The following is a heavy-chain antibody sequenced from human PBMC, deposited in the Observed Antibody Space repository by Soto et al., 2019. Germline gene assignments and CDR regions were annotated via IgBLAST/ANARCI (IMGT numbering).Heavy chain of an antibody. CDR3: AIYDSSGSRGFQH. D-gene: IGHD3-22*01. CDR1: GGSISSGGYY. V-gene: IGHV4-31*03. J-gene: IGHJ1*01. CDR2: IYYSGST. Sequence: QVQLQESGPGLVKPSQTLSLTCTVSGGSISSGGYYWSWIRQHPGKGLEWIGYIYYSGSTYYNPSFNSRLXIAVDTSKNQFSLKLSSVTAADTAVYYCAIYDSSGSRGFQHWGQGTLVTVSS.